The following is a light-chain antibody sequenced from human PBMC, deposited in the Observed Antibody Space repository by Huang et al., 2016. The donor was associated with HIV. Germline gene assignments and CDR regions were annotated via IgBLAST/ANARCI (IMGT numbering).Light chain of an antibody. J-gene: IGKJ4*01. CDR3: QQYNNWLLS. CDR2: GSS. Sequence: IVMTQSPATLSVSPGERVTVSCRANRSVSSNLAWYQQRPGQAPRLLIYGSSTRAPGSPARFSGSGAGTDCSLNISSRQSEDFALYYCQQYNNWLLSFGGGTRVDI. V-gene: IGKV3-15*01. CDR1: RSVSSN.